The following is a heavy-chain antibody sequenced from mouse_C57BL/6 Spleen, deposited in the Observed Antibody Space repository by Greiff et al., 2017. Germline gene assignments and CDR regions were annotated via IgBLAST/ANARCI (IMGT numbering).Heavy chain of an antibody. CDR3: ARLERGRYFDY. V-gene: IGHV1-69*01. CDR2: IDPSDSYT. CDR1: GYTFTSYW. J-gene: IGHJ2*01. Sequence: QVQLQQPGAELVMPGASVKLSCKASGYTFTSYWMHWVKQRPGQGLEWIGEIDPSDSYTNYNQQFKGKSTLTVDNSASTAYMQLSSLTSEDSAVYYCARLERGRYFDYWGQGTTLTVSS. D-gene: IGHD4-1*01.